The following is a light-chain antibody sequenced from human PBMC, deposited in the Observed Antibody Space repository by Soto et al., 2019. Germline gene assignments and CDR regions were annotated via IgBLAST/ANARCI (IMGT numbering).Light chain of an antibody. CDR2: DAS. Sequence: DLQMTQSPSSLSASVGDRVTITCQASQDTNNYLNWYQHKPGKAPKLLIYDASNLETGVPSRFSGSGSGTDFTFTITNLQLEDIATYYCQQYDNFPRFGQGTKVEIK. V-gene: IGKV1-33*01. CDR3: QQYDNFPR. J-gene: IGKJ2*03. CDR1: QDTNNY.